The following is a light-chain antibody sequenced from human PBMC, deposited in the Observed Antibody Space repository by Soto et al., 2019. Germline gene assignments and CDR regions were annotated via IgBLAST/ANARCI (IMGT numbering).Light chain of an antibody. V-gene: IGKV3-20*01. CDR1: QSVTTI. CDR2: GAS. CDR3: QQYGSSPPT. J-gene: IGKJ5*01. Sequence: IVLTHSPGTLSLSPGARVTLSCRASQSVTTILAWYQHTAGQAPTLLMSGASNRASGVPVRFSGSGARTDFTLTISILEAEDFAVYYCQQYGSSPPTFGQGTRLEI.